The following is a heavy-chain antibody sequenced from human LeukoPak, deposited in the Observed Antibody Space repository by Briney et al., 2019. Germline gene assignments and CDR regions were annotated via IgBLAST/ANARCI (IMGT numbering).Heavy chain of an antibody. CDR1: GYTFTGYY. J-gene: IGHJ5*02. CDR3: AAFTRIASNWFDP. CDR2: INPNSGGT. V-gene: IGHV1-2*06. Sequence: ASVKVSCKASGYTFTGYYMHWVRQAPGQGLEWMGRINPNSGGTNYAQKFQGRVTMTRDTSISTAYMELSSLRSEDTAVYYCAAFTRIASNWFDPWGQGTLVTVSS. D-gene: IGHD6-13*01.